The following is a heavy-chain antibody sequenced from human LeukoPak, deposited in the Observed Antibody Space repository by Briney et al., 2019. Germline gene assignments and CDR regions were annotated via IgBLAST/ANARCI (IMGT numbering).Heavy chain of an antibody. J-gene: IGHJ4*02. CDR1: GGSISSGDYY. D-gene: IGHD3-22*01. CDR2: IYYSGST. Sequence: SQTLSLTCTVSGGSISSGDYYWSWIRQPPGKGLEWIGYIYYSGSTYYNPSLKSRVTISVDTSKNQFSLKLSSVTAADTAVYYCARDRPNYYDSSGYYSWFDYWGQGTLVTVSS. CDR3: ARDRPNYYDSSGYYSWFDY. V-gene: IGHV4-30-4*01.